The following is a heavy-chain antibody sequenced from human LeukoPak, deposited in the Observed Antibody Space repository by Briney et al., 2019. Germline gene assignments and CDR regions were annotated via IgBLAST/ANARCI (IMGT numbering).Heavy chain of an antibody. Sequence: SKTLSLTCTVSGGSISSSSYYWGWIRQPPGKGLEWIGSIYYSGSTYYNPSLKSRVTISVDTSKNQFSLKLSSVTAADTAVYYCARGRPDYYYGMDVWGQGTTVTVSS. J-gene: IGHJ6*02. CDR2: IYYSGST. CDR1: GGSISSSSYY. D-gene: IGHD6-6*01. CDR3: ARGRPDYYYGMDV. V-gene: IGHV4-39*07.